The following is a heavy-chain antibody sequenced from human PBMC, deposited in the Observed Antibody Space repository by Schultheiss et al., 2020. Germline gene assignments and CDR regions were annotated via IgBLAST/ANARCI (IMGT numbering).Heavy chain of an antibody. CDR2: ISWNLGSI. J-gene: IGHJ6*03. V-gene: IGHV3-9*01. CDR1: GFTFDDYA. CDR3: AKDTSDYGDYFDV. Sequence: GGSLRLSCSASGFTFDDYAVPWVLQAPWKGLEGVSGISWNLGSIGYADSVEGRFTLSRDNAKNSLYLQMNSLRAEDTALYYCAKDTSDYGDYFDVWVKGTTVTVS. D-gene: IGHD4-17*01.